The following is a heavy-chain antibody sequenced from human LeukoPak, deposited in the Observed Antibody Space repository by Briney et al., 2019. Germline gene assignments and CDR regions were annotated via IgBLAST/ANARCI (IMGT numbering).Heavy chain of an antibody. CDR3: ASSRRYSSSSPFDY. CDR1: GGSISSYY. J-gene: IGHJ4*02. D-gene: IGHD6-6*01. V-gene: IGHV4-4*07. CDR2: IYTSGST. Sequence: SETLSLTCTVSGGSISSYYWSWIRQPAGKGLEWIGRIYTSGSTNYNPSLKSRVTMSVDTSKNQFSLKLSSVTAADTAVYYCASSRRYSSSSPFDYWGQGTLVTVSS.